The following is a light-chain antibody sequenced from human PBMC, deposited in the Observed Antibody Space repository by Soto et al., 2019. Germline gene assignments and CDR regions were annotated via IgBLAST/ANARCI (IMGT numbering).Light chain of an antibody. CDR1: HSISVW. Sequence: DIQMTQSPSTLSSFVGDRVTITCRASHSISVWLAWYQQKPGKAPKLLIYQASTLESGVPSRFSGRGSGTDFTLTISSLQPDDFATYYCQQYYTYPYTFGQGTKLEIK. J-gene: IGKJ2*01. CDR2: QAS. CDR3: QQYYTYPYT. V-gene: IGKV1-5*03.